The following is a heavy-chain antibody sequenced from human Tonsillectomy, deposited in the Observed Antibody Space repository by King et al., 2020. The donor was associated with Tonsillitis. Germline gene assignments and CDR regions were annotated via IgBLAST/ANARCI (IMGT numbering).Heavy chain of an antibody. CDR2: ISWNSGSI. V-gene: IGHV3-9*01. D-gene: IGHD2-2*01. CDR3: AKDKIRSTHLMYYFDY. Sequence: VQLVESGGGLVQPGRSLRLSCAASGFTFDDYAMHWVRQAPGKGLEWVSGISWNSGSIGYADSVKGRFTISRDNAKNSLYLQMNSLRAEDTALYYCAKDKIRSTHLMYYFDYWGQGTLVTVSS. J-gene: IGHJ4*02. CDR1: GFTFDDYA.